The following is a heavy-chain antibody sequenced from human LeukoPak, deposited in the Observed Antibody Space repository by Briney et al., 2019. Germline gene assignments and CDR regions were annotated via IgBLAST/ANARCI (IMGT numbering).Heavy chain of an antibody. Sequence: GGSLRLSCAASGFTFSDYYMSWIRQASGKGLEWVSYISSSGSTIYYADSVKGRFTISRDNAKNSLYLQMNSLRAEDTAVYYCARDKYSARASYGVDVWGQGTTVTVSS. J-gene: IGHJ6*02. V-gene: IGHV3-11*01. D-gene: IGHD2-15*01. CDR1: GFTFSDYY. CDR3: ARDKYSARASYGVDV. CDR2: ISSSGSTI.